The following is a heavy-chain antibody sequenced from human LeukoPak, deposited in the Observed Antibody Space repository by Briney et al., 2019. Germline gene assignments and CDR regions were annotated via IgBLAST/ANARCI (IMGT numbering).Heavy chain of an antibody. CDR1: GASISSGDYY. Sequence: SQTLSLTCTVSGASISSGDYYWSWIRHPPGKGLEWIGYIYYSGSTYYNPSLKSRLTISLDTSKNHYSLKLSSVTAADTAVYYCAGDRSSYADFWGQGTLVTVSS. V-gene: IGHV4-30-4*01. CDR2: IYYSGST. CDR3: AGDRSSYADF. D-gene: IGHD3-16*01. J-gene: IGHJ4*02.